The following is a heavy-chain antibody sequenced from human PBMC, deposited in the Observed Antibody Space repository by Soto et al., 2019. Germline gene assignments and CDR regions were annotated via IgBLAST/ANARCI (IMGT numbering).Heavy chain of an antibody. V-gene: IGHV3-30-3*01. CDR2: ISYDGSNK. CDR1: GFTFSSYA. Sequence: GGSLRLSCAASGFTFSSYAMHWVRQAPGKGLEWVAVISYDGSNKYYADSVKGRFTISRDNSKNTLYLQMNSLRAEDTAVYYCASSSIAARTPPDYWGQGTLVTVSS. CDR3: ASSSIAARTPPDY. J-gene: IGHJ4*02. D-gene: IGHD6-6*01.